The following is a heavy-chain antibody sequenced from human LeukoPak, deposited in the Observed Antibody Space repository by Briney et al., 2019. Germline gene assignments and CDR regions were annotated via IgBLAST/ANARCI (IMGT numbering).Heavy chain of an antibody. Sequence: PSETLSLTCAVYGGSLSNYYWSSIRQPPGKGLEWHGEINHRESTQYNPSLKSRVTISVGMSRNQFALKMSSVTAADTAVYYCARGPESGSYFAWFDPWGQGTLLTVSS. CDR1: GGSLSNYY. V-gene: IGHV4-34*01. CDR3: ARGPESGSYFAWFDP. CDR2: INHREST. D-gene: IGHD1-26*01. J-gene: IGHJ5*02.